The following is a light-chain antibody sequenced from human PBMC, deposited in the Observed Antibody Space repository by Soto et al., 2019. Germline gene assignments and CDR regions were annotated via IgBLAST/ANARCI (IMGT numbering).Light chain of an antibody. Sequence: QSALTQPASVSGSPGQSITISCTGTSSDAGGYNYVSWYQQHPGKAPKLIIYEVSNRPSGVSNRFSGSKSGNTASLTISGLQAEDEADYYCNSYTSKSTGVFGTGTKVTVL. J-gene: IGLJ1*01. CDR1: SSDAGGYNY. CDR2: EVS. V-gene: IGLV2-14*01. CDR3: NSYTSKSTGV.